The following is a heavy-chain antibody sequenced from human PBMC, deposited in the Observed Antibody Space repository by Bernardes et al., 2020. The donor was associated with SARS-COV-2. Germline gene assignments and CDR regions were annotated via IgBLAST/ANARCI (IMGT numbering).Heavy chain of an antibody. D-gene: IGHD6-19*01. J-gene: IGHJ4*02. CDR2: INHSGST. V-gene: IGHV4-34*01. CDR1: GGSFSGYY. CDR3: ARGFGYSSGWDRFDY. Sequence: SETLSLTCAVYGGSFSGYYWSWIRQPPGKGLEWIGEINHSGSTNYNPSLKRRVTISVDTSKNQFSLKLSSVTAADTAVYYCARGFGYSSGWDRFDYWGQGTLVTVSS.